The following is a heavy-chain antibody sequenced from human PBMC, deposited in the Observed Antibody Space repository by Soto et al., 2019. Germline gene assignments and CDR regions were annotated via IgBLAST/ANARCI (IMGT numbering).Heavy chain of an antibody. CDR3: VRGGGAYAGSSLWFDS. J-gene: IGHJ5*01. CDR1: GFTFSHSA. CDR2: IGSTGAST. D-gene: IGHD3-16*01. Sequence: GGSLRLSCSASGFTFSHSAMHWVRQAPGKGLEYVAAIGSTGASTYYPGSVKGRFIISRDNSKNTLFLQMNSLRPEDTAVYYCVRGGGAYAGSSLWFDSWGQGTLVTVPS. V-gene: IGHV3-64D*06.